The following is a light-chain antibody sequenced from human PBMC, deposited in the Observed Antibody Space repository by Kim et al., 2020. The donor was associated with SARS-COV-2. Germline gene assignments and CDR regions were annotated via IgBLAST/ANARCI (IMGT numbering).Light chain of an antibody. V-gene: IGKV3-20*01. CDR3: QQYGSSPRT. CDR1: QSVSSNY. CDR2: GAS. J-gene: IGKJ1*01. Sequence: DIVLTQSPGTLSLSPGERATLSCRASQSVSSNYLAWHQQKPGQAPRLLIYGASSRATGIPDRFSGSGSGTDFTLTISRLEPEDVAVYYCQQYGSSPRTFGLGTKVDIK.